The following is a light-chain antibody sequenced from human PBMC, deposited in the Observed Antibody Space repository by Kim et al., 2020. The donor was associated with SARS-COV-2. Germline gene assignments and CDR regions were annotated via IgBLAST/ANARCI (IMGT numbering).Light chain of an antibody. CDR1: DIGSKS. V-gene: IGLV3-21*04. Sequence: APGKTASITCGGNDIGSKSVHWYQQRPGQAPVLVLYYNTDRPSGIPERFSGSNSRNTATLTINRVEAGDEADYYCQVWDISSDHYVFGTGTKVTVL. CDR2: YNT. CDR3: QVWDISSDHYV. J-gene: IGLJ1*01.